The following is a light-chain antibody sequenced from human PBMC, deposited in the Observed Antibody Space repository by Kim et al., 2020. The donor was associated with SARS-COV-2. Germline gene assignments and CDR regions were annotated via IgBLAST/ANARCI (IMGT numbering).Light chain of an antibody. CDR2: NDS. Sequence: VATGKTARITCGGNDIGIKSVHWYQQKPGQAPVLVIHNDSDRPSGIPERFSGSNSGNTATLTISRVEAGDEADYYCQVWDSSSDHVFGTGTKVTVL. J-gene: IGLJ1*01. CDR1: DIGIKS. V-gene: IGLV3-21*04. CDR3: QVWDSSSDHV.